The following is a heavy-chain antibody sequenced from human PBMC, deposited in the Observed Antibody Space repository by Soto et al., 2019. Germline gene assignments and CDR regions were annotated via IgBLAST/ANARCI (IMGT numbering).Heavy chain of an antibody. V-gene: IGHV1-69*12. Sequence: QVQLVQSGAEVKKPGSSVKVSCKASGGTFSSYAISWVRQAPGQGLEWMGGIIPIFGTANYAQKFQGRVTITADESTSTAYMELSSLKSEDTAVYYCARSERYGDYPIYFDYWGQGTLVTVSS. CDR1: GGTFSSYA. J-gene: IGHJ4*02. D-gene: IGHD4-17*01. CDR3: ARSERYGDYPIYFDY. CDR2: IIPIFGTA.